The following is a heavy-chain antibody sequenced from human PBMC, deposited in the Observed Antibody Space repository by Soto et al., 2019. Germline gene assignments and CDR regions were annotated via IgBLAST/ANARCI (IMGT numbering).Heavy chain of an antibody. CDR1: GFTFSSYA. J-gene: IGHJ5*02. CDR2: ISGSGGST. Sequence: EVQLLESGGGLVQPGGSLRLSCAASGFTFSSYAMSWVRQAPGKGLEWVSAISGSGGSTYYADSVKGRFTISRDNSKNTLYLQMNSLRAEDTAVYYCAKALTVTTARVRYPNWFDPWGQGTLVTVSS. D-gene: IGHD4-17*01. V-gene: IGHV3-23*01. CDR3: AKALTVTTARVRYPNWFDP.